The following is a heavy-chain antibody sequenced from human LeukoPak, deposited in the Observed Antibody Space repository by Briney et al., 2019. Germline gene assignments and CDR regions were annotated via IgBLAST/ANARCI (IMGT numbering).Heavy chain of an antibody. CDR3: ARDKYQLLPDPRSPFDY. J-gene: IGHJ4*02. Sequence: ASVTVSCKASGYTFTGYYMHWVRQAPGQGLEWMGRINPNSGGTNYAQKFQGRVTITADESTSTAYMELSSLRSEDTAVYYCARDKYQLLPDPRSPFDYWGQGTLVTVSS. V-gene: IGHV1-2*06. D-gene: IGHD2-2*01. CDR2: INPNSGGT. CDR1: GYTFTGYY.